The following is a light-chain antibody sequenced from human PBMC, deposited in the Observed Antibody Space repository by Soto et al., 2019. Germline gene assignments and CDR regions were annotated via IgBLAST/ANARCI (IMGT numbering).Light chain of an antibody. CDR2: DNN. CDR1: SSNIGNNY. V-gene: IGLV1-51*01. CDR3: GTWDSSLSAGV. J-gene: IGLJ2*01. Sequence: SVLTQPPSVSAAPGHKVTISRSGSSSNIGNNYVSWYQQLPGTAPKLLIYDNNKRPSGIPDRFSGSKSGTSATLGITGLQTGDEADYYCGTWDSSLSAGVFGGGTKVTVL.